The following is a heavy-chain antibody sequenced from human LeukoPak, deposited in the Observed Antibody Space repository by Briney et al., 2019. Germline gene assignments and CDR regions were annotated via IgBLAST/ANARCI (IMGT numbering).Heavy chain of an antibody. CDR3: AGSTPLYDSSGYYAGNFDY. CDR1: GGSFSGYY. D-gene: IGHD3-22*01. CDR2: INHSGST. V-gene: IGHV4-34*01. J-gene: IGHJ4*02. Sequence: SETLSLTCAVYGGSFSGYYWSWIRQPPGKGLEWIGEINHSGSTNYNPSLKSRVTISVDTSKNQFSLKLSSVTAADTAVYYCAGSTPLYDSSGYYAGNFDYWGQGTLVTVSS.